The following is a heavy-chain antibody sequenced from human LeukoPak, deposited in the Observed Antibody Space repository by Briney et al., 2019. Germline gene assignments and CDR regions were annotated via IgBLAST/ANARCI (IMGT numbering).Heavy chain of an antibody. J-gene: IGHJ4*02. CDR3: ARGNWNDIDIDY. D-gene: IGHD1-20*01. Sequence: PSETLSLTCTVSGGSISSYYWGWIRQPPGKGLEWIGSIYYSGSTYYNPSLKSRVTISVDTSKNQLSLKLSSVTAADTAVYYCARGNWNDIDIDYWGQGTLVTVSS. CDR1: GGSISSYY. CDR2: IYYSGST. V-gene: IGHV4-39*01.